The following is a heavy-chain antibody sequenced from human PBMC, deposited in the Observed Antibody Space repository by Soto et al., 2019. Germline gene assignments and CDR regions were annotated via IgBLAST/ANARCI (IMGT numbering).Heavy chain of an antibody. Sequence: SETLSLTCTVSGGSISSSSYYWGWIRQPPGKGLEWIGSIYYSGSTYYNPSLKSRVTISVDTSKNQFSLKLSSVTAADTAVYFCARGSAWSGTNWFDPWGQGSLVTVSS. CDR2: IYYSGST. CDR3: ARGSAWSGTNWFDP. V-gene: IGHV4-39*01. J-gene: IGHJ5*02. D-gene: IGHD6-19*01. CDR1: GGSISSSSYY.